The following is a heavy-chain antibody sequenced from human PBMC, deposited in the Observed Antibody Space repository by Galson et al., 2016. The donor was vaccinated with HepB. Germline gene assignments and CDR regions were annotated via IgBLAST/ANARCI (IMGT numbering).Heavy chain of an antibody. J-gene: IGHJ6*03. CDR1: GGSVTSGGYY. V-gene: IGHV4-39*01. CDR2: IHYIGST. Sequence: SETLSLTCTVSGGSVTSGGYYWSWIRQHPGKALEWIGSIHYIGSTYYNPSLKSRVTISVDTSKNQFSLKLSSVTAADTAVYYCARQIQVQQWLFGDYYMDVWGKGTTVTVSS. CDR3: ARQIQVQQWLFGDYYMDV. D-gene: IGHD5-18*01.